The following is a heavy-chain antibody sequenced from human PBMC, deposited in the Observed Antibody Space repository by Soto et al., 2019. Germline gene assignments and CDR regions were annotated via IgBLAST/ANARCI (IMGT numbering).Heavy chain of an antibody. D-gene: IGHD1-26*01. CDR1: GYTFTSDD. Sequence: ASVNVSFKASGYTFTSDDMHWVRPAPGQGLELMGIINPSGGSTSYAQKFQGRVTMTRDTSTSTVYMELSSLRSEDTAVYYCARDMSGSYYSYVDYWGQGTLVTVSS. CDR2: INPSGGST. CDR3: ARDMSGSYYSYVDY. V-gene: IGHV1-46*01. J-gene: IGHJ4*02.